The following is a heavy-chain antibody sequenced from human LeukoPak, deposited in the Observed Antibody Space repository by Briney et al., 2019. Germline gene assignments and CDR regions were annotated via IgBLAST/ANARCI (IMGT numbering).Heavy chain of an antibody. CDR1: GFTFSSYG. CDR2: IWYDGSNK. V-gene: IGHV3-30*02. CDR3: AKEYSGSMYYFDY. J-gene: IGHJ4*02. Sequence: GGSLRLSCAASGFTFSSYGMHRVRQAPGKGLEWVAVIWYDGSNKYYADSVKGRFTISRDNSKNTLYLQMNSLRAEDTALYYCAKEYSGSMYYFDYWGQGTLVTVSS. D-gene: IGHD1-26*01.